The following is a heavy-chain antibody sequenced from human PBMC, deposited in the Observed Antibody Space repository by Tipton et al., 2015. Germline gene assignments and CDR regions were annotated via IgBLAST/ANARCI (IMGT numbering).Heavy chain of an antibody. J-gene: IGHJ3*02. CDR1: GFSLSGYS. D-gene: IGHD3-10*01. Sequence: GSLRLSCAASGFSLSGYSMNWVRQAPGKGLEWVSRISGDGTYRTYVDSVKGRFTISRDNAKNTVILQLNNLTVEDTAVYYCAKDLAVRGVTNAFDMWGQGTMVTVSS. CDR3: AKDLAVRGVTNAFDM. CDR2: ISGDGTYR. V-gene: IGHV3-74*03.